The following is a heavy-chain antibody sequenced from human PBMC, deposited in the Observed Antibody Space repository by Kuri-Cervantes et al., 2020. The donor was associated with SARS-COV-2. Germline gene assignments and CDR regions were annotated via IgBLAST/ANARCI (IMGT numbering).Heavy chain of an antibody. J-gene: IGHJ6*03. CDR2: ISAYNGNT. D-gene: IGHD6-19*01. CDR3: AREGYSSGWSHYYYYMDV. CDR1: GYTFTSYG. Sequence: ASVKVSCKASGYTFTSYGISWVRQAPGQGLEWMGWISAYNGNTNYAQKFQGRVTITADKSTSTAYMELSSLRSEDTAVYYCAREGYSSGWSHYYYYMDVWGKGTTVTVSS. V-gene: IGHV1-18*01.